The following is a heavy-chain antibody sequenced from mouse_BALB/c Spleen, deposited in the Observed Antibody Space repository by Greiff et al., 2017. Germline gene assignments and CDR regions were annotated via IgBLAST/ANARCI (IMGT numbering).Heavy chain of an antibody. Sequence: EVMLVESGGGLVQPGGSRKLSCAASGFTFSSFGMHWVRQAPEKGLEWVAYISSGSSTIYYADTVKGRFTISRDNPKNTLFLQMTSLRSEDTAMYYCASAGYYYAMDYWGQGTSVTVSS. D-gene: IGHD4-1*01. J-gene: IGHJ4*01. V-gene: IGHV5-17*02. CDR1: GFTFSSFG. CDR2: ISSGSSTI. CDR3: ASAGYYYAMDY.